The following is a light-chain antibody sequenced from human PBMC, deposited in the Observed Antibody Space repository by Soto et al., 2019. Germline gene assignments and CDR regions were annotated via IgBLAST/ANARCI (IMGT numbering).Light chain of an antibody. CDR2: DAS. CDR3: EQYGSAPLT. J-gene: IGKJ4*01. Sequence: EIVLTQSPATLFLSPGERATLSCGASQSLSSSYLAWYQQKPGLAPRLLIYDASSRATGIPDRFSGSGYATDFTITISRLEPGDFAVYYCEQYGSAPLTLGGGAKVDIE. CDR1: QSLSSSY. V-gene: IGKV3D-20*01.